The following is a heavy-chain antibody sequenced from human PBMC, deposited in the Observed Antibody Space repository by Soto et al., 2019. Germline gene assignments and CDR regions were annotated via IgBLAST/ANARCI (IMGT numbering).Heavy chain of an antibody. CDR3: ARDVEDIVATTDYYYYGMDV. V-gene: IGHV1-18*01. Sequence: QVQLVQSGAEVKKPGASVKVSCKASGYTFTSYGISWVRQAPGQGLEWMGWISAYNGNTNYAQKLQGRVTMTTDTSTSPAYMEVRSLRSDDTAVYYCARDVEDIVATTDYYYYGMDVWGQGTTVPVSS. CDR1: GYTFTSYG. CDR2: ISAYNGNT. J-gene: IGHJ6*02. D-gene: IGHD5-12*01.